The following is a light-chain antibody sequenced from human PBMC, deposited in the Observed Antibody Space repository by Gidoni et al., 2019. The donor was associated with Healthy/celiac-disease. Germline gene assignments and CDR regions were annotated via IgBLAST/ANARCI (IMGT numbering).Light chain of an antibody. CDR2: WAS. V-gene: IGKV4-1*01. CDR3: QQYYSTPWT. J-gene: IGKJ1*01. CDR1: QSVLYSSNNKNY. Sequence: DIVMSQSSYSLAVSLGERATINCKSSQSVLYSSNNKNYLAWYQQKPGQPPKLLIYWASTRESGVPDRFSSSGSGTDFTLTISSLQAEGVAVYYCQQYYSTPWTFGQGTKVEIK.